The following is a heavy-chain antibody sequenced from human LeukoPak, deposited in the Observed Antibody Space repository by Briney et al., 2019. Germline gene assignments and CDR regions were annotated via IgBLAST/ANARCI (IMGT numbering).Heavy chain of an antibody. Sequence: SETLSLTCTVSGGPISSGDYYWSWIRQPPGKGLEWIGYIYYSGSTYYNPSLKSRVTISVDTSKNQFSLKLSSVTAAGTAVYYCAREARNTYFDLWGRGTLVTVSS. V-gene: IGHV4-30-4*01. CDR3: AREARNTYFDL. CDR1: GGPISSGDYY. D-gene: IGHD6-6*01. CDR2: IYYSGST. J-gene: IGHJ2*01.